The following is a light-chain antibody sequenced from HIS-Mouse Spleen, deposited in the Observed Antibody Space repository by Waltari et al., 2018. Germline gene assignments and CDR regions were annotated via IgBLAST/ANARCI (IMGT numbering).Light chain of an antibody. J-gene: IGLJ1*01. V-gene: IGLV1-40*01. CDR2: GNS. Sequence: QSVLTQPPSVSGAPGQRVTISCTGSSSNIGAGYDVHWYQQLPGTAPKLLIYGNSKRPSGVPDVFSGSKSGTSASLAITGLQAEDEADYYCQSYDSSLSAHYVFGTGTKVTVL. CDR3: QSYDSSLSAHYV. CDR1: SSNIGAGYD.